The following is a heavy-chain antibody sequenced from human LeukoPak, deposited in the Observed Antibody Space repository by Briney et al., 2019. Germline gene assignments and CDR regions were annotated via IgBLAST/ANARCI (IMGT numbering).Heavy chain of an antibody. D-gene: IGHD2-2*01. J-gene: IGHJ3*02. V-gene: IGHV4-4*07. CDR1: GGSISSYY. CDR2: IYTSGST. Sequence: KPSETLSLTCTVSGGSISSYYWSWIRQPAGKGLEWIGRIYTSGSTNYNPSLKSRVTMSVDTSKNQFSLKLSSVTAADTAVYYCARNIVVVPAAMDAFDIWGQGTMVTVSS. CDR3: ARNIVVVPAAMDAFDI.